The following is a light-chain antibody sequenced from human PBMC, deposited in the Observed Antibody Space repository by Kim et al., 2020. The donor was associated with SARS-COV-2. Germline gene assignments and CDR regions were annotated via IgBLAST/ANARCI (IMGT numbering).Light chain of an antibody. CDR3: NSRDSDDNVL. J-gene: IGLJ3*02. V-gene: IGLV3-19*01. Sequence: VSVQQTVRITCRDDSLNNFYATWYQQQAGQAPIVIMYGKNNRPSGIPDRFSGSSSKNTASLTIAGNQADDEADYYCNSRDSDDNVLFGGGTKVTVL. CDR2: GKN. CDR1: SLNNFY.